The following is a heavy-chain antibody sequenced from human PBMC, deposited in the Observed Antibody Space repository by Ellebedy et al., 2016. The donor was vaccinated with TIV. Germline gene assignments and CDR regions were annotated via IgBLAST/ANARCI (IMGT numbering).Heavy chain of an antibody. D-gene: IGHD3-16*01. CDR1: GASISSYH. Sequence: SETLSLTCTVSGASISSYHWIWIRQSPGKGLEWIGDMSYSGNSNSNPSLKSRVTIPVDTSKNQLSLNLSSVNPADTAVYFCANRARGRSDLGRVVYFDFWGQGTLVTVSS. J-gene: IGHJ4*02. V-gene: IGHV4-59*08. CDR2: MSYSGNS. CDR3: ANRARGRSDLGRVVYFDF.